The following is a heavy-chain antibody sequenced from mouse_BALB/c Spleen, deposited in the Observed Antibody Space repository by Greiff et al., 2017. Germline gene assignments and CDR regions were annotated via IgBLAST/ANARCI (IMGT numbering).Heavy chain of an antibody. V-gene: IGHV5-17*02. D-gene: IGHD1-1*01. J-gene: IGHJ4*01. CDR1: GFTFSSFG. Sequence: EVQRVESGGGLVQPGGSRKLSCAASGFTFSSFGMHWVRQAPEKGLEWVAYISSGSSTIYYADTVKGRFTISRDNPKNTLFLQMTSLRSEDTAMYYCARYIYYYGSSYAMDYWGQGTSVTVSS. CDR2: ISSGSSTI. CDR3: ARYIYYYGSSYAMDY.